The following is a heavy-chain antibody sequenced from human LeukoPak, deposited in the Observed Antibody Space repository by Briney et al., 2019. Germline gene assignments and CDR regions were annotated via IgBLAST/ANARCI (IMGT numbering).Heavy chain of an antibody. Sequence: PGGSLRLSCADSQFTFNGSWMNWVRQAPGKGLEWVGFIWLDGSRQKNADSVKGRFTLSRDNPKSTLYLQMNSLRPEDTAVYYCVKDASWAFDFWGQGTTVTVSS. CDR1: QFTFNGSW. V-gene: IGHV3-30*02. CDR3: VKDASWAFDF. CDR2: IWLDGSRQ. J-gene: IGHJ3*01.